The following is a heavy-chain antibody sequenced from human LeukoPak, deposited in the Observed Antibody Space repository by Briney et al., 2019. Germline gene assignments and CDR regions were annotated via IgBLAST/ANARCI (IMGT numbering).Heavy chain of an antibody. CDR3: ARDWLLRYSEGGFDS. J-gene: IGHJ4*02. V-gene: IGHV1-69*13. D-gene: IGHD3-9*01. Sequence: ASVKVSCKASGYTFTSYGISWVRQAPGQGLDWMGRIIPIFGTANYAQKFQGRVTITADESTSTAYMELSSLSSEDTAVYYCARDWLLRYSEGGFDSWGQGTLVTVSS. CDR1: GYTFTSYG. CDR2: IIPIFGTA.